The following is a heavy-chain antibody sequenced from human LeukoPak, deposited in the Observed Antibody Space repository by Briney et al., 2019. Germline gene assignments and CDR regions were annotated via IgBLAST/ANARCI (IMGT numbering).Heavy chain of an antibody. CDR2: ISSTGSTI. V-gene: IGHV3-48*03. Sequence: PGGSLRLSCAASGFIFSSYGMTWIRQAPGKGLEWLAHISSTGSTIFYADSVKGRFTISRDNAKNSLYLQLNSLSAEGTAVYYCAAGVALDYWGQGTLVTVSS. D-gene: IGHD2-8*01. J-gene: IGHJ4*02. CDR3: AAGVALDY. CDR1: GFIFSSYG.